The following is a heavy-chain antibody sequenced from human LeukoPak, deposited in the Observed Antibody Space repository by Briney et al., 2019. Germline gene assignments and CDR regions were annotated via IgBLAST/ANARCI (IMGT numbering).Heavy chain of an antibody. J-gene: IGHJ5*02. Sequence: GGSLRLSCAASGFTFSSYGMHWVRQAPGKGLEWVSAISGSGGSTYYADSVKGRFTISRDNSKNTLYLQMNSLRAEDTAVYYCAKAVAGYNWFDPWGQGTLVTVSS. CDR1: GFTFSSYG. D-gene: IGHD6-19*01. CDR3: AKAVAGYNWFDP. V-gene: IGHV3-23*01. CDR2: ISGSGGST.